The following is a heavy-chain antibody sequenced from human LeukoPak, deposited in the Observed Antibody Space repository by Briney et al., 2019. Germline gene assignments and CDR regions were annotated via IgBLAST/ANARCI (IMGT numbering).Heavy chain of an antibody. J-gene: IGHJ5*02. V-gene: IGHV4-34*01. CDR1: GGSISSYY. Sequence: PSETLSLTCTVSGGSISSYYRSWIRQPPGKGLEWIGEINDSEYTNYNPSLKSRVTISIDTSKNQFSLKLASVTAADTAVYYCAGGHRNWLLSWFDPWGRGTLVTVSS. D-gene: IGHD3-9*01. CDR3: AGGHRNWLLSWFDP. CDR2: INDSEYT.